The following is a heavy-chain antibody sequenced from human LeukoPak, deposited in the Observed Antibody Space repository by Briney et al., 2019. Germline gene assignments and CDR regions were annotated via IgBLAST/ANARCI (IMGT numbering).Heavy chain of an antibody. CDR1: GGSFSGYY. V-gene: IGHV4-34*01. Sequence: PSETLSLTCAVYGGSFSGYYWSWIRQPPGKGLEWIGEINHSGSTNYNPSLKSRVTISVDTSKNQFSLKLSSVTAADTAVYYCARDPAGSGYMDVWGKGTTVTVSS. CDR2: INHSGST. D-gene: IGHD2-15*01. J-gene: IGHJ6*03. CDR3: ARDPAGSGYMDV.